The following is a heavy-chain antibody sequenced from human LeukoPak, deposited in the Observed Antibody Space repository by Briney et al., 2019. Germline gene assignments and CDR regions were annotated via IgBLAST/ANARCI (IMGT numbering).Heavy chain of an antibody. CDR2: ISWSSGSI. Sequence: GRSLRLSCAASGFTFDDYAMHWVRQAPGKGLEWVPGISWSSGSIGYADSVKGQFTISRDNAKNSLYLQMNSLRAEDTALYYCAKDPNYDFWSGYYNGGFDYWGQGTLVTVSS. D-gene: IGHD3-3*01. CDR3: AKDPNYDFWSGYYNGGFDY. J-gene: IGHJ4*02. CDR1: GFTFDDYA. V-gene: IGHV3-9*01.